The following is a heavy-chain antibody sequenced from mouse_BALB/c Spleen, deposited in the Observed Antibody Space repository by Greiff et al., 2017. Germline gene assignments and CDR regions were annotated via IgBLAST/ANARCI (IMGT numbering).Heavy chain of an antibody. CDR3: TRWYYGSSYGFAD. D-gene: IGHD1-1*01. CDR1: GYTFTSYY. CDR2: INPSNGGT. V-gene: IGHV1S81*02. J-gene: IGHJ3*01. Sequence: QVQLQQPGAELVKPGASVKLSCKASGYTFTSYYMYWVKQRPGQGLEWIGGINPSNGGTNFNEKFKSKATLTVDKSSSTAYMQLSSLTSEDSAVYYCTRWYYGSSYGFADWGQGTLVTVSA.